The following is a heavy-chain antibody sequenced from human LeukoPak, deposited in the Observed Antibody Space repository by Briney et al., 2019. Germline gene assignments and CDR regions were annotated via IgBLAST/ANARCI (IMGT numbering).Heavy chain of an antibody. CDR3: AKIGRGYYDSSGYPDY. D-gene: IGHD3-22*01. CDR1: GFTFSSYA. Sequence: PGGSLRLSCAASGFTFSSYAMSWVRQAPGKGLEWVSAISGSGGSTYYADSVKGRFTISRDNSKNTLYLQMNSLRAEDTAVYYCAKIGRGYYDSSGYPDYWGQGTLVTVSS. J-gene: IGHJ4*02. V-gene: IGHV3-23*01. CDR2: ISGSGGST.